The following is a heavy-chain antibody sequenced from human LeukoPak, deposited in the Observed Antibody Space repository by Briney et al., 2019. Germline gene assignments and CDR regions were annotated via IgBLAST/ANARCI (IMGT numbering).Heavy chain of an antibody. J-gene: IGHJ6*03. CDR2: IYSSGST. Sequence: SETLSLTCPVSGGAISSHHWSWIRQPPGKGLEWIGDIYSSGSTHYNPSLKSRVPISVDTSKCQFSLKLSSVTAADTAVYYCARLVVPARDYYYYYMDVWGKGTTVTVSS. V-gene: IGHV4-59*11. D-gene: IGHD2-15*01. CDR3: ARLVVPARDYYYYYMDV. CDR1: GGAISSHH.